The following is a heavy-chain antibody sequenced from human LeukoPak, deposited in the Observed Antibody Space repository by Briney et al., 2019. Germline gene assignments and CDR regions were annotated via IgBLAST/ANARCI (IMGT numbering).Heavy chain of an antibody. Sequence: PSQTLSLTCTVSGGSISSGGYYWSWIRQHPGKGLEWIGYIYYSGSTYYNPSLKSRVTISVDTSKNQFSLKLSSVTAADTAVYYCARAYSSGWYLFDYWGQGTLVTVSS. V-gene: IGHV4-31*03. D-gene: IGHD6-19*01. CDR1: GGSISSGGYY. J-gene: IGHJ4*02. CDR2: IYYSGST. CDR3: ARAYSSGWYLFDY.